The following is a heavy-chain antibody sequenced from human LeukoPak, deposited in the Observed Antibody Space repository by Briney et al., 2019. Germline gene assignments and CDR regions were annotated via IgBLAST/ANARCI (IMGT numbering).Heavy chain of an antibody. CDR2: ISYDGSNR. CDR3: TTDWPFFRGVIGY. Sequence: GGSLRLSCAASGFTFSSYAMHWVRQAPGKGLEWVAVISYDGSNRYYADSVKGRFTISRDNSKNTLYLQMNSLKTEDTAVYYCTTDWPFFRGVIGYWGQGTLVTVSS. V-gene: IGHV3-30-3*01. D-gene: IGHD3-10*01. CDR1: GFTFSSYA. J-gene: IGHJ4*02.